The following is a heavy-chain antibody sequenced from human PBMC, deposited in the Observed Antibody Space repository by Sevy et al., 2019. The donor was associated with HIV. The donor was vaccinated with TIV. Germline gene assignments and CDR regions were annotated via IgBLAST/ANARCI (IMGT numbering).Heavy chain of an antibody. CDR3: AINYGNKGGGRAADPYYVEY. CDR1: GFTFSSHA. D-gene: IGHD6-13*01. Sequence: GGSLRLSCAASGFTFSSHAMSWVRQAPGKGLKWVSGISDSGDSKYYADSVKGRFTVSRDNSKNTLYLKMNNLRVEDTAGYFCAINYGNKGGGRAADPYYVEYWGQGTLVTVSS. V-gene: IGHV3-23*01. J-gene: IGHJ4*02. CDR2: ISDSGDSK.